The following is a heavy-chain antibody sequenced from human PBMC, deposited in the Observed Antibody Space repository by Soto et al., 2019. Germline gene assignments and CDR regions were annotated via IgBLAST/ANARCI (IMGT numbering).Heavy chain of an antibody. D-gene: IGHD3-10*01. CDR1: GASISHGDYY. CDR2: SNLSGTS. V-gene: IGHV4-30-4*01. Sequence: QVQLQESGPGLVKPAQTLSLTCTVSGASISHGDYYWSWIRQFPEKGLEWIGESNLSGTSRFNPSLGTRATIDFDKPQGQFSLRLISVSAADTAIYYCARGQNYYGAGSRDWFAPWGQGTLVTVSS. CDR3: ARGQNYYGAGSRDWFAP. J-gene: IGHJ5*02.